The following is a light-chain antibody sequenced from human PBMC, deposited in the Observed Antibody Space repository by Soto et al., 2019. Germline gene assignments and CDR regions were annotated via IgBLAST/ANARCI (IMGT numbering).Light chain of an antibody. Sequence: QTVLTQPASVSGSPGQSITISCTGTSSYLSDYNYVSWYQQHPGKAPKLIISEVKNRPSGVSSRFSGSKSGDTASLTISGLQAEDEADYYCSSYTSGSTLYVFGTGTKVTVL. CDR1: SSYLSDYNY. CDR3: SSYTSGSTLYV. J-gene: IGLJ1*01. V-gene: IGLV2-14*01. CDR2: EVK.